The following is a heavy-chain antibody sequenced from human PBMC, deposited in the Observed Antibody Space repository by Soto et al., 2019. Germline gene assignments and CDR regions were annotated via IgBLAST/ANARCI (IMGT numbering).Heavy chain of an antibody. V-gene: IGHV3-23*01. CDR1: GFTFDTYA. D-gene: IGHD3-22*01. CDR2: ISGSGANT. J-gene: IGHJ5*02. CDR3: SNGFDYYDYLPYYFDP. Sequence: EVQLLESGGGLVQPGGSLRLSCPASGFTFDTYAMSWVRQAPGKGLEWVSSISGSGANTYYADSVKGRFTISRDNSKDTLFLQINSLSAADTAIYYCSNGFDYYDYLPYYFDPWGQGTLVTVSS.